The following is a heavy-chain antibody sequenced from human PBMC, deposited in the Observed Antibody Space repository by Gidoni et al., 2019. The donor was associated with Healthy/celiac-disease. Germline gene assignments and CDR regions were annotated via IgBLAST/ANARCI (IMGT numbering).Heavy chain of an antibody. CDR2: INPNSGGT. Sequence: QLQLVQSGAEVTKPGASVKVSCKASGYTVTGYYIPWVRQAPGQGLEWMGWINPNSGGTNYAQKFQGRVTMTRDTSISTAYMELSRLRSDDTAVYYCARGRIVGAKLSDYWGQGTLVTVSS. V-gene: IGHV1-2*02. CDR1: GYTVTGYY. J-gene: IGHJ4*02. D-gene: IGHD1-26*01. CDR3: ARGRIVGAKLSDY.